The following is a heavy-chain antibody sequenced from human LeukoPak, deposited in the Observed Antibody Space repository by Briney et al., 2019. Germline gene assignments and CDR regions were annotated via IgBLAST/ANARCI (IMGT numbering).Heavy chain of an antibody. CDR2: ISSGSRTI. CDR1: GFTFSSYS. J-gene: IGHJ4*02. Sequence: GGSLRLSCAASGFTFSSYSMNWVRQAPGKGLEWVSYISSGSRTIYYADSVKGRFTMSRDSAKNSLYLQMNSLRAEDTAVYYCARESITGHRDFDYWGQGTLVTVSS. CDR3: ARESITGHRDFDY. D-gene: IGHD1-20*01. V-gene: IGHV3-48*01.